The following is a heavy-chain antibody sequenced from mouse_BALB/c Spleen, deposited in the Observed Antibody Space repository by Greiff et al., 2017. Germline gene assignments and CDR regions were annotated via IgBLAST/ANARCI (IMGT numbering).Heavy chain of an antibody. CDR1: GFNIKDTY. CDR2: IDPANGNT. CDR3: ARWAYGCSYDY. V-gene: IGHV14-3*02. J-gene: IGHJ2*01. D-gene: IGHD1-1*01. Sequence: VQLKQSGAELVKPGASVKLSCTASGFNIKDTYMHWVKQRPEQGLEWIGRIDPANGNTKYDPKFQGKATIKADTSSNTAYLQLSSLTSEDTAVYYCARWAYGCSYDYWGQGTTLTVSS.